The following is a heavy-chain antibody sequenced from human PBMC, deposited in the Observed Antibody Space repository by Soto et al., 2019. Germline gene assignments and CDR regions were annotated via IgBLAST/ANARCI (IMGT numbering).Heavy chain of an antibody. J-gene: IGHJ4*02. CDR3: ARDHLPTYYDFWSGSPGY. CDR2: IKQDGSEK. CDR1: GFTFSSYW. D-gene: IGHD3-3*01. V-gene: IGHV3-7*01. Sequence: LRLSCAASGFTFSSYWMSWVRQAPGKGLEWVANIKQDGSEKYYVDSVKGRFTISRDNAKNSLYLQMNSLRAEETAVYYCARDHLPTYYDFWSGSPGYWGQGTLVTVSS.